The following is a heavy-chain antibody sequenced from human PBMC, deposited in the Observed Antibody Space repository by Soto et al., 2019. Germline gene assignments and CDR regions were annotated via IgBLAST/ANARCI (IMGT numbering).Heavy chain of an antibody. D-gene: IGHD2-15*01. CDR3: ARGQVVAAQH. J-gene: IGHJ4*02. CDR1: GGSISSGGYS. V-gene: IGHV4-30-2*01. CDR2: IYHSGST. Sequence: SEALSLTCAVSGGSISSGGYSWSWIRQPPGKGLEWIGYIYHSGSTYYNPSLKSRVTISVDRSKNQFSLKLSSVTAADTAVYYCARGQVVAAQHLGQGTLVTVS.